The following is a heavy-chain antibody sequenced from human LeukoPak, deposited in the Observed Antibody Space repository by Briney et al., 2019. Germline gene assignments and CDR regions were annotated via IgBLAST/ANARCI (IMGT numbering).Heavy chain of an antibody. J-gene: IGHJ4*02. CDR1: GFTFSSYG. V-gene: IGHV3-30*18. D-gene: IGHD3-10*01. Sequence: AGRSLRLSCAAPGFTFSSYGMPWVRQAPGKGLEWVAVISYDGSNKYYADTVKGRFTISRDNSKNTLYLQMNSLRDEDTAVYYCAKDRGVADYWGQGTLVTVSP. CDR2: ISYDGSNK. CDR3: AKDRGVADY.